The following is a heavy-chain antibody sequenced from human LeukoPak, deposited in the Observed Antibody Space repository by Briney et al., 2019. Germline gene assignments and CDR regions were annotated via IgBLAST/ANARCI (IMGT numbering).Heavy chain of an antibody. CDR2: INTNTGNP. CDR3: RVDLSGGFDY. D-gene: IGHD3-3*01. Sequence: ASVKVSCKASGYTFISYSMNWVRQAPGQGLEWMGWINTNTGNPTYAQGFTGRFVFSLDTSVRTAYLQISSLKSDDTAVYYCRVDLSGGFDYWGQGTLVAVSS. CDR1: GYTFISYS. J-gene: IGHJ4*02. V-gene: IGHV7-4-1*02.